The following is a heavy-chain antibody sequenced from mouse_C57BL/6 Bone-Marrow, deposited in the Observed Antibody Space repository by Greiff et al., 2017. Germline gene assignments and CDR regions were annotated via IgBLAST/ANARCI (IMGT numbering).Heavy chain of an antibody. CDR1: GYTFTDYY. J-gene: IGHJ3*01. Sequence: EVQLQQSGPVLVKPGASVKMSCKASGYTFTDYYMNWVKQSHGKSLEWIGVINPYNGGTSYNQKFKGKATLTVGKSSSTAYMELNSLTSADSAVYYCARTGFLSAWFAYWGQGTLVTVSA. CDR3: ARTGFLSAWFAY. D-gene: IGHD1-3*01. CDR2: INPYNGGT. V-gene: IGHV1-19*01.